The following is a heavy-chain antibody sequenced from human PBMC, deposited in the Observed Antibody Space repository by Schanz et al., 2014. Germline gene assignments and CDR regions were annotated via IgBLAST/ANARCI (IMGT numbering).Heavy chain of an antibody. J-gene: IGHJ4*02. CDR2: ISHDGYST. D-gene: IGHD3-22*01. V-gene: IGHV3-64D*06. CDR3: AKDRSWDYDSSGYFDY. CDR1: GFTFSIYA. Sequence: EVQLVESGGGLVQPGGSLRLSCSASGFTFSIYAMHWVRQAPGKGLEYVSAISHDGYSTYYADSVKGRFTISRDNSKNTVYIQMNSLRAEDTAVYYCAKDRSWDYDSSGYFDYWGQGTLVTVSS.